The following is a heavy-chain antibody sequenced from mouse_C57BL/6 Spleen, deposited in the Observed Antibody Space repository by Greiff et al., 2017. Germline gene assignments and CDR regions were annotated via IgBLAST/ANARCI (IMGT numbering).Heavy chain of an antibody. J-gene: IGHJ4*01. V-gene: IGHV5-4*01. CDR1: GFTFSSYA. Sequence: EVQRVESGGGLVKPGGSLKLSCAASGFTFSSYAMSWVRQTPEKRLEWVATISDGGSYTYYPDNVKGRLTISRDNAKNNLYLQMSHLKSEDTAMYYCARDAMDYWGQGTSVTVSS. CDR3: ARDAMDY. CDR2: ISDGGSYT.